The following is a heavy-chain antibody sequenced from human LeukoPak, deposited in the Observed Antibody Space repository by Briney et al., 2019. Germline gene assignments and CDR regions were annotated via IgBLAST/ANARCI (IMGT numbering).Heavy chain of an antibody. J-gene: IGHJ6*03. CDR3: AKDSRPGAPRYYMDV. V-gene: IGHV3-23*01. D-gene: IGHD4/OR15-4a*01. CDR2: ISGSGGST. Sequence: GGSLRLSCAASGFAFSSYWMHWVRQAPGKGLEWVSAISGSGGSTYYADSVKGRFTISRDNSKNTLYLQMNSLRAEDTAVYYCAKDSRPGAPRYYMDVWGKGTTVTVSS. CDR1: GFAFSSYW.